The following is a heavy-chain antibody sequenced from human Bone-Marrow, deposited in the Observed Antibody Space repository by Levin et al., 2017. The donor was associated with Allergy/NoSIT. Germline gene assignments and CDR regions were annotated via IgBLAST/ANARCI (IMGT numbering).Heavy chain of an antibody. Sequence: PSETLSLTCTVSGGSISSYYWSWIRQPPGKGLEWIGYIYYSGSTNYNPSLKSRVTISVDTSKNQFSLKLSSVTAADTAVYYCARAGGPYCSSTSCYVSYYGMDVWGQGTTVTVSS. J-gene: IGHJ6*02. CDR2: IYYSGST. CDR3: ARAGGPYCSSTSCYVSYYGMDV. CDR1: GGSISSYY. D-gene: IGHD2-2*01. V-gene: IGHV4-59*01.